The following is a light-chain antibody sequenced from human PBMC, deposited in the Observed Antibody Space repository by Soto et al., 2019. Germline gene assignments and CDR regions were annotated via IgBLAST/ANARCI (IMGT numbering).Light chain of an antibody. CDR2: GAS. Sequence: PGERVTLSCRASQSVTSNYLAWYQQKPGQAPRLLIFGASIRDTGVPDRISGSGSGTDFTLTISRLEPEDFAVYYCQQCGSSPWTFGQGTKVDI. J-gene: IGKJ1*01. CDR3: QQCGSSPWT. CDR1: QSVTSNY. V-gene: IGKV3-20*01.